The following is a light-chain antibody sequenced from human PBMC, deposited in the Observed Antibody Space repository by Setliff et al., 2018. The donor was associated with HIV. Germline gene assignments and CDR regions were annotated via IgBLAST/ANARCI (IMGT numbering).Light chain of an antibody. Sequence: YELTQPPSVSVAPGKTARITCGGNNIGSKSVHWYQQKPGQAPVLVVYDDSHRPSGIPERFSGSKSGNTATLTISRVEAGDEADYYCQVWDSSSDHHVFGTGTKGTVL. J-gene: IGLJ1*01. CDR2: DDS. CDR3: QVWDSSSDHHV. V-gene: IGLV3-21*03. CDR1: NIGSKS.